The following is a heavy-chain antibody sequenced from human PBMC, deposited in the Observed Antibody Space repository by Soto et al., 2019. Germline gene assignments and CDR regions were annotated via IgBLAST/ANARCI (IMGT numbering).Heavy chain of an antibody. Sequence: QVQLQESGPGRVKPSETLSLSCTVSGGSISSYYWSWFRQSPGKRMEWIGYVHHSWGSSYNPSLQSRVAISLDTSNSQYSLKVTSVTAPDTAVYDCARQGFGPLHGLVDVWGQGTTVTVSS. D-gene: IGHD3-10*01. J-gene: IGHJ6*02. V-gene: IGHV4-59*08. CDR3: ARQGFGPLHGLVDV. CDR2: VHHSWGS. CDR1: GGSISSYY.